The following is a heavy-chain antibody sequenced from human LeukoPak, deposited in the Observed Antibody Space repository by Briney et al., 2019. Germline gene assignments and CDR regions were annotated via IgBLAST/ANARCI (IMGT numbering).Heavy chain of an antibody. V-gene: IGHV1-2*02. CDR3: ARDWAAGTVVNWFDP. CDR1: GYTFTGYY. CDR2: INPNSGGT. Sequence: ASVKVSYKASGYTFTGYYIHWVRQAPGQGLEGMGWINPNSGGTSYAQKFQGRVTMTSDTSISTAYMELGSLRSDDTAVYYCARDWAAGTVVNWFDPWGQGTLVTVSS. D-gene: IGHD6-13*01. J-gene: IGHJ5*02.